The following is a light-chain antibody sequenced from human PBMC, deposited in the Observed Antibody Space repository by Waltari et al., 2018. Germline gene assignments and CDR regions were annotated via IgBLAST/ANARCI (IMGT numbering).Light chain of an antibody. CDR1: QSVSSY. V-gene: IGKV3-11*01. Sequence: EIVLTQSPATLSLSPGESATLSCRANQSVSSYLAWSQQKPGQAPRLLIYDASNRAPGIPARFSGSGSGTDFTLTISSLEPEDFAVYYCQQRSNWPVFTFGPGTKVDIK. J-gene: IGKJ3*01. CDR3: QQRSNWPVFT. CDR2: DAS.